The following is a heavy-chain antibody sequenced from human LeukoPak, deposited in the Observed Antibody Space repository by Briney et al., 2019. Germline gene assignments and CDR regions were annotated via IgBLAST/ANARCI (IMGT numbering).Heavy chain of an antibody. CDR3: ARGIKAASPLTYY. J-gene: IGHJ4*02. CDR2: ISSGSSTI. Sequence: PGGSLRLSCAASGFTFSSYSMNWVRQAPGKGLEWVSYISSGSSTIYYADSVKGRFTISRDNAKNSLYLQMNSLRAEDTAVYYCARGIKAASPLTYYWGQGTLVTVSS. D-gene: IGHD6-13*01. CDR1: GFTFSSYS. V-gene: IGHV3-48*01.